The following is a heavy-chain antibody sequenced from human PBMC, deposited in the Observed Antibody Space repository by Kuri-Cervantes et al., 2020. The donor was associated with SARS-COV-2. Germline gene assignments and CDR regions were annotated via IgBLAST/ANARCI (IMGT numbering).Heavy chain of an antibody. V-gene: IGHV3-33*01. Sequence: GGSLRLSCAASGFTFSSYAMHWVRQAPGKGLEWVAVIWYDGSNTYYADSVEGRFTISRDNSKNTLYLQMNNLRAEDTAVYYCARAGEGEYYDFWSGYYHFDYWGQGTLVTVFS. CDR1: GFTFSSYA. CDR2: IWYDGSNT. D-gene: IGHD3-3*01. CDR3: ARAGEGEYYDFWSGYYHFDY. J-gene: IGHJ4*02.